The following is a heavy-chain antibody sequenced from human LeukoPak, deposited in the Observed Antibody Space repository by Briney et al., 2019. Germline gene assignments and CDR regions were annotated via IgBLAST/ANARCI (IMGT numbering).Heavy chain of an antibody. D-gene: IGHD6-13*01. V-gene: IGHV4-38-2*02. CDR2: IYHSGST. CDR3: ARDAHSSSWYGDDAFDV. J-gene: IGHJ3*01. CDR1: GYSISSGYY. Sequence: PSETLSLTCTVSGYSISSGYYWGWIRQPPGKGLEWIGSIYHSGSTYYNPSLKSRVTISVDTSKNQFSLKLSSVTAADTAVYYCARDAHSSSWYGDDAFDVWGQGTMVTVSS.